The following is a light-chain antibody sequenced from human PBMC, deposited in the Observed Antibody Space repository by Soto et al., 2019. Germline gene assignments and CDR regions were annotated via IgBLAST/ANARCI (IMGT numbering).Light chain of an antibody. CDR2: EVS. CDR1: SSDAGGYKY. Sequence: QSVLTQPASVSGSPGQSITISCTGTSSDAGGYKYVSWYQQHPGKAPKLMIYEVSNRPSGVSNRFSGSKSGNTASLTISGLQAEDEADYYCSSYTSSSTNVFGTGTKVTVL. V-gene: IGLV2-14*01. J-gene: IGLJ1*01. CDR3: SSYTSSSTNV.